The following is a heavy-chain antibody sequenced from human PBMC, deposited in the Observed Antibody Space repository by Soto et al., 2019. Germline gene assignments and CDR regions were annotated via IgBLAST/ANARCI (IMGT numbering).Heavy chain of an antibody. CDR2: IYYSGGT. Sequence: SETLSLTCTVSVSALSICCYFYTWVRQPPGKGLEWLGYIYYSGGTNYNPSLKSRVTISLDKSKSQFSLRLISVTAADTAVYYCTREQSDDNYFDPWGQGTLVTVSS. CDR3: TREQSDDNYFDP. CDR1: VSALSICCYF. D-gene: IGHD6-19*01. V-gene: IGHV4-61*01. J-gene: IGHJ5*02.